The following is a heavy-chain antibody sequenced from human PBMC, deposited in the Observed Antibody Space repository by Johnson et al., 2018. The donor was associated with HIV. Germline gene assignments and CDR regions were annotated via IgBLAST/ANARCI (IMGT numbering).Heavy chain of an antibody. CDR2: VNWNADTT. Sequence: VQLVESGGTVVRPGGSLRLSCAASGFNLDDYGMSWVRQAPGKGLEWVSGVNWNADTTGYADSVKGRFTISRDTAKKSRYLQMNSLRAEDTALYYCAREGGGSNEDDAFDIWGQGTMVTVSS. CDR1: GFNLDDYG. D-gene: IGHD1-26*01. CDR3: AREGGGSNEDDAFDI. J-gene: IGHJ3*02. V-gene: IGHV3-20*04.